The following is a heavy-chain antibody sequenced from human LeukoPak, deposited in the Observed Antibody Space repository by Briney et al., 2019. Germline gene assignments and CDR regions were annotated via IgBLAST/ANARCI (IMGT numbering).Heavy chain of an antibody. CDR2: FDPEDGET. V-gene: IGHV1-24*01. CDR1: GYTLTELS. J-gene: IGHJ3*02. CDR3: ASSEVAAAGGLDAFDI. Sequence: ASVKVSCKVSGYTLTELSMHWVRQAPGKGLEWMGGFDPEDGETIYAQKFQGRVTMTEDTSTDTAYMELSSLRSEDTAVYYCASSEVAAAGGLDAFDIWGQGTMVTVSS. D-gene: IGHD6-13*01.